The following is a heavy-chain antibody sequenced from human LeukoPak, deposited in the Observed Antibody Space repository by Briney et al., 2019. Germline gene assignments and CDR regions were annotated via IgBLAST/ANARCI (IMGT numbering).Heavy chain of an antibody. D-gene: IGHD3-10*01. Sequence: GGSLRLSCAASGFIFDGYAMHWVRQAPGKGLEWVSGISWNSGSIDYADSVKGRFTISRDNAKNSLFLQMNGLRPEDTALYYCAKDAMVRGVPSPFDQWGQGTLVTVSS. V-gene: IGHV3-9*01. CDR3: AKDAMVRGVPSPFDQ. J-gene: IGHJ4*02. CDR2: ISWNSGSI. CDR1: GFIFDGYA.